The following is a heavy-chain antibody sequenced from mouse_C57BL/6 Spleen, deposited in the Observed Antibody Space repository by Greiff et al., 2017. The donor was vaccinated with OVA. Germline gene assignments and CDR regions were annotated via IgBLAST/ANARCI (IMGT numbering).Heavy chain of an antibody. CDR2: INPNNGGT. CDR1: GDTFTDYN. J-gene: IGHJ1*03. V-gene: IGHV1-22*01. Sequence: EVKLVESGPELLKPGASVKMSCKASGDTFTDYNMHWVKQSHGKSLEWIGYINPNNGGTSYNQKFKGKATLTVNKSSSTAYMELRSLTSEDSAVYYCARGINWYFDVWGTGTTVTVSS. CDR3: ARGINWYFDV.